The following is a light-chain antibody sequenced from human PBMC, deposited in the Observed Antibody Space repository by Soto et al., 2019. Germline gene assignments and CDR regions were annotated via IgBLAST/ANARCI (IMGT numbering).Light chain of an antibody. CDR2: DAS. CDR3: LQADTFPIT. J-gene: IGKJ5*01. Sequence: DIQMNMSLSTLSASVGDRVTITCRASQNINRWLAWYQRKPGKAPMLLIYDASSLQSGVPTRFAGNGSGTSFTLTITSLQPEDFTTYYCLQADTFPITFGQVTRLEIK. V-gene: IGKV1-12*01. CDR1: QNINRW.